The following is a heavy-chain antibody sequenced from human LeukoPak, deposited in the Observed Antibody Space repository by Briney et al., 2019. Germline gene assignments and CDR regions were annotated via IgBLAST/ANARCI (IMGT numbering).Heavy chain of an antibody. V-gene: IGHV4-59*01. CDR2: IYNSGST. J-gene: IGHJ4*02. Sequence: SETLSLTCTVSGGSISSYYWSWIRQPPGKGLEWIGYIYNSGSTNYNPSLKSRVTISVDTSKNQFSLKLSSVTAADTAVYYCARETPGRGVDYWGQGTLVTVSS. CDR1: GGSISSYY. D-gene: IGHD2-15*01. CDR3: ARETPGRGVDY.